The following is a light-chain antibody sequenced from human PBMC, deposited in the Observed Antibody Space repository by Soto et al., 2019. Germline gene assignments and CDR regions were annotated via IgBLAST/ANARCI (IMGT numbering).Light chain of an antibody. J-gene: IGLJ1*01. CDR1: SANIGAAYN. CDR2: GDN. Sequence: QSVLAQPPSVSGAPGQRVTISCTGSSANIGAAYNVDWYQQLPGTAPKLLIYGDNNRPSGVPARFSGSKSGTSASLAIAGLQAEDEGDYYCQYYESSMSGYVFGPGTKVTVL. CDR3: QYYESSMSGYV. V-gene: IGLV1-40*01.